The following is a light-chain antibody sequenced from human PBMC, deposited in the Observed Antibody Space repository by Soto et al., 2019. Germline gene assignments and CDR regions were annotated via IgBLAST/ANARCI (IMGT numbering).Light chain of an antibody. CDR3: QQHNKWPLT. V-gene: IGKV3-15*01. Sequence: ERVMTQSPANLSVSPGESATLFCRASQSVNSNLAWYQQKPGQAPRLLLYGASTRATGIPARFSGSQSGTEFTLTIRSLQSEDFAVYYCQQHNKWPLTFGGGTRVEIK. J-gene: IGKJ4*01. CDR2: GAS. CDR1: QSVNSN.